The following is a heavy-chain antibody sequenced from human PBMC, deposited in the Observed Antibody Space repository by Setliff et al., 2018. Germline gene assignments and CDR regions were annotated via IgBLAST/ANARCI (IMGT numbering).Heavy chain of an antibody. CDR3: TRAFYCGRKCYRGFDY. J-gene: IGHJ4*02. CDR2: INTDDGTT. D-gene: IGHD2-21*01. CDR1: RFTFSGNY. V-gene: IGHV3-74*01. Sequence: GGSLRLSCATSRFTFSGNYMHWVRQAPGKGLVWVSRINTDDGTTNYADSVQGRFTIFRDNAKNTVYMELNSLRVDDTAVYFCTRAFYCGRKCYRGFDYWGQGTLVTVSS.